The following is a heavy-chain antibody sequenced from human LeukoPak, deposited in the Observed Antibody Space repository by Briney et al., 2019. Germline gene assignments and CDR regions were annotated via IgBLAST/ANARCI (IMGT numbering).Heavy chain of an antibody. CDR2: IYDAGST. D-gene: IGHD6-19*01. Sequence: PGGSLRLSCAASGFTVSGTHMSWVRQAAGKGWEWVSTIYDAGSTSYADSVKGRFTISRDNSKNTLFLQMNSLIADDTAVYYCAGATKWLAHDLWGQGTLVTVSS. CDR3: AGATKWLAHDL. CDR1: GFTVSGTH. V-gene: IGHV3-53*01. J-gene: IGHJ5*02.